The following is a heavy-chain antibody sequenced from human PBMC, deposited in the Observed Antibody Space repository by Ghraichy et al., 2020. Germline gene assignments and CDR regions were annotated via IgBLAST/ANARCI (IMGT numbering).Heavy chain of an antibody. D-gene: IGHD4-23*01. V-gene: IGHV1-18*01. CDR1: GYTFSSYG. Sequence: ASVKVSCKTSGYTFSSYGISWVRQAPGQGLEWMGWISAYNGNTNYAQRFQGRVSMTTDTTTSTAYMELRSLRYDDTAVYYCARGYGGKGPQGYWGQGTLVTVSS. CDR2: ISAYNGNT. CDR3: ARGYGGKGPQGY. J-gene: IGHJ4*02.